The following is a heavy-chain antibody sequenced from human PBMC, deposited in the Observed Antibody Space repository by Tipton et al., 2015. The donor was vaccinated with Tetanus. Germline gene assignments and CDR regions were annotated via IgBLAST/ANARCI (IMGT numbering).Heavy chain of an antibody. CDR2: IFYSGNS. V-gene: IGHV4-59*02. D-gene: IGHD2-8*01. CDR3: ARGLIDDFLGSRIYFDS. Sequence: TLSLTCSVSGDSGSRHYWSWIRQPPGKALEWIGDIFYSGNSISNPSFRSRVTMSVDTSRTLFSLTLIAVTAVDTAVYFCARGLIDDFLGSRIYFDSWGPGTLVTVSS. CDR1: GDSGSRHY. J-gene: IGHJ4*02.